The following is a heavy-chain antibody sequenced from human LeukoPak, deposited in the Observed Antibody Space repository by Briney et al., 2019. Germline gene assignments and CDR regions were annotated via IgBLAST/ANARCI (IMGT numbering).Heavy chain of an antibody. J-gene: IGHJ4*02. Sequence: SDTLSLTCSVSEPSIKAYFWSWIRQPAGKGLEWIGRIDSSGSTNFNPSLKSRVTISNHKSKNQFSLKLMSQVCMDAPVYYCETGGYSGWCDYWGQGILVTVSS. CDR3: ETGGYSGWCDY. D-gene: IGHD6-19*01. CDR2: IDSSGST. V-gene: IGHV4-4*07. CDR1: EPSIKAYF.